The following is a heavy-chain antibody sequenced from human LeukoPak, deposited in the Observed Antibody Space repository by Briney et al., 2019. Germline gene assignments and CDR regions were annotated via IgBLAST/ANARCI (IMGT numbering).Heavy chain of an antibody. D-gene: IGHD4-23*01. CDR1: GGSISSSRYY. CDR2: IYYSGST. J-gene: IGHJ4*02. Sequence: SETLSLTCSVSGGSISSSRYYWGWIRQPPGKGLEWIGTIYYSGSTYYNPSLKSRVTISVDTSTNQFSLKLSSVTAADTAVYYCARGGRWYPFDYWGQGTLVTVSS. V-gene: IGHV4-39*07. CDR3: ARGGRWYPFDY.